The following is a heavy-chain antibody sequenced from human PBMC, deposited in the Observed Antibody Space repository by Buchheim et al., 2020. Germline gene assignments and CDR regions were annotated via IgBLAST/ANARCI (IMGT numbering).Heavy chain of an antibody. Sequence: QLQLVESGGGLVKPGGSLRLPCAASGFTFSDYYMSWMRQAPGKGLEWVAYISTGSRYTNYVDSVKDRFTIPRDDAKNSFDLQMNNLRAEDTAVYYCARGARVAAASDYWGQGTL. D-gene: IGHD2-2*01. J-gene: IGHJ4*02. V-gene: IGHV3-11*06. CDR1: GFTFSDYY. CDR3: ARGARVAAASDY. CDR2: ISTGSRYT.